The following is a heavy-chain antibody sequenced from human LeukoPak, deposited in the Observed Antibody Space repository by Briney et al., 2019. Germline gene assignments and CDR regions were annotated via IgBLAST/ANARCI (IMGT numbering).Heavy chain of an antibody. CDR2: IIPIFGTA. D-gene: IGHD3-9*01. V-gene: IGHV1-69*05. Sequence: ASVKVSCKASGGTFSSYAISWVRQAPGQGLEWMGGIIPIFGTANYAQKFQGRVTMTRNTSVNTAYMELSSLRSEDTAVYYCARAKCYDILTGYYTANWFDPWGQGTLVTVSS. CDR1: GGTFSSYA. CDR3: ARAKCYDILTGYYTANWFDP. J-gene: IGHJ5*02.